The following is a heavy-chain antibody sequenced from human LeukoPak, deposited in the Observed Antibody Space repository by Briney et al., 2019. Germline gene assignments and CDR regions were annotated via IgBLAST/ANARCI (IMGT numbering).Heavy chain of an antibody. D-gene: IGHD6-6*01. CDR3: ARHLVWGGSSSSLGY. Sequence: GGSLRLSCAASGFTFSSYEMNWVRQAPGKGLEWVSYISSSGSTIYYADSVKGRFTISRDNAKNSLYLQMSSLRADDTAVYYCARHLVWGGSSSSLGYWGQGTLVTVSS. V-gene: IGHV3-48*03. CDR2: ISSSGSTI. CDR1: GFTFSSYE. J-gene: IGHJ4*02.